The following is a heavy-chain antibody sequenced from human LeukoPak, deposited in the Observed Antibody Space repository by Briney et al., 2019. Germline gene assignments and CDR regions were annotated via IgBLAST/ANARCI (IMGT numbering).Heavy chain of an antibody. D-gene: IGHD3-10*01. V-gene: IGHV4-34*01. CDR3: ARDGGSGSPYFDY. CDR1: GGSFSGYY. Sequence: SETLSLTCAVYGGSFSGYYWSWIRQPPGKGLEWIGEINHSGSTNYNPSLKSRVTISVDTSKNQFSLKLSSVTAADTAVYYCARDGGSGSPYFDYWGQGTLVTVSS. J-gene: IGHJ4*02. CDR2: INHSGST.